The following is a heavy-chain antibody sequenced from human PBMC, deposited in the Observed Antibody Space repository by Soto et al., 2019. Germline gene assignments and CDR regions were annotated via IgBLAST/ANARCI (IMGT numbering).Heavy chain of an antibody. V-gene: IGHV3-23*01. CDR1: GFTFSSYA. CDR2: ISGSGGST. J-gene: IGHJ4*02. CDR3: ARGCAAPPY. D-gene: IGHD2-8*01. Sequence: EVQLLESGGGLVQPGGSLRLSCAASGFTFSSYAMTWVRQAPGKGLEWVSAISGSGGSTYYADSVKGRFTISRDNSKNTLYPQMNSRRAEDTALYYCARGCAAPPYWGQGTLVTVSS.